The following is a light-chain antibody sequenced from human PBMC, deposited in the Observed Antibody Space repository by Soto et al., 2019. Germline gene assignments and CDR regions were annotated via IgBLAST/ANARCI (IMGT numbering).Light chain of an antibody. CDR3: QQYNNWPPIT. J-gene: IGKJ5*01. CDR1: QSVSSN. Sequence: EIVIAQSPATLPVSPGERATLSCRASQSVSSNLAWYQQKPGQAPRLLIYGASTRATGIPARFSGSGSGTEFTLTISSLQSEDFAVYYCQQYNNWPPITFGQGTRLEIK. V-gene: IGKV3-15*01. CDR2: GAS.